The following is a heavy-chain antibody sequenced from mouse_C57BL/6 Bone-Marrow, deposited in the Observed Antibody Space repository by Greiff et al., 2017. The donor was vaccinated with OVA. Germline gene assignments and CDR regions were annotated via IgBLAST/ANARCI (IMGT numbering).Heavy chain of an antibody. CDR1: GYTFTSYW. CDR2: IHPSDSDT. Sequence: QVHVKQPGAELVKPGASVKVSCKASGYTFTSYWMHWVKQRPGQGLEWIGRIHPSDSDTNYNQKFKGKATLTVDKSSSTAYMQLSSLTSEDSAVYYCAIEGWVYYYAMDYWGQGTSVTVSS. V-gene: IGHV1-74*01. J-gene: IGHJ4*01. CDR3: AIEGWVYYYAMDY. D-gene: IGHD3-3*01.